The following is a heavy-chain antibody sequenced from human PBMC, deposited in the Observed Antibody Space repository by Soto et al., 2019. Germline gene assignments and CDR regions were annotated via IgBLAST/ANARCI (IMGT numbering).Heavy chain of an antibody. CDR1: GGSITSDNYY. D-gene: IGHD3-3*01. CDR2: IYYSGST. CDR3: ARGHSLDIWSGSWFDP. V-gene: IGHV4-31*03. J-gene: IGHJ5*02. Sequence: SETLSLTCTVSGGSITSDNYYWTWIRQHPGKGLEWIGYIYYSGSTYYNPSLKSRVTISVDTSKNQFSLKLTSVTAADTAVYYCARGHSLDIWSGSWFDPWGRGTLVTVSS.